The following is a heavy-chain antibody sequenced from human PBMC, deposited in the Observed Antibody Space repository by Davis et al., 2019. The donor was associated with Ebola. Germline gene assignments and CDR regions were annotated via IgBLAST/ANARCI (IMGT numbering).Heavy chain of an antibody. CDR2: IYDQST. D-gene: IGHD6-19*01. V-gene: IGHV3-53*05. J-gene: IGHJ4*02. CDR1: GFTVSSNH. Sequence: GGSLRLSCTASGFTVSSNHMSWVRQAPGKGLAWVSVIYDQSTAYAAAVRGRFIISRDKSNNTLYLEMSSLRVDDTAVYYCATTQWLREFDNWGQGTLVTVSS. CDR3: ATTQWLREFDN.